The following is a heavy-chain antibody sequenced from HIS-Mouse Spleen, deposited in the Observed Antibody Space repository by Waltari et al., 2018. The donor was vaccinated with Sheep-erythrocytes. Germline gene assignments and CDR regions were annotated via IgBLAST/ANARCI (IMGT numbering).Heavy chain of an antibody. D-gene: IGHD3-3*01. V-gene: IGHV5-51*03. CDR3: ARRTYYDFWSGYYTDAFDI. CDR2: ISPGDSDT. Sequence: EVQLVQSGAEVKKPGESLKISCKGSGYSFTSYWIGWVRQMPGKGLEWMGIISPGDSDTRYSPSFQGQFTISADKSISTAYLQWSSLKASDTAMYYCARRTYYDFWSGYYTDAFDIWGQGTMVTVSS. J-gene: IGHJ3*02. CDR1: GYSFTSYW.